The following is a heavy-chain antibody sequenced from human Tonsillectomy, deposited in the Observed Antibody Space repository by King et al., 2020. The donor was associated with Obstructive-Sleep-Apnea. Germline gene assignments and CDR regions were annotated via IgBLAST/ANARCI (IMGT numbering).Heavy chain of an antibody. J-gene: IGHJ3*02. CDR3: ARVDSSSWYRNDAFDI. D-gene: IGHD6-13*01. Sequence: VQLVESGGGLVQPGGSLRLSCAASGFTFRSYWMHWVRQAPGKGLVWVSLINSDGSSTTYADSVKGRFTISRDNAKNTLYLQMNSLRAEDTAVYFCARVDSSSWYRNDAFDIWGQGTMVTVSS. V-gene: IGHV3-74*01. CDR2: INSDGSST. CDR1: GFTFRSYW.